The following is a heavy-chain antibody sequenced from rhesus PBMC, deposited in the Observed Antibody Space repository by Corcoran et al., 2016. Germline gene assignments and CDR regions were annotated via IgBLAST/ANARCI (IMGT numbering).Heavy chain of an antibody. CDR3: ARGGSYYDDHYFDY. Sequence: QLQLQESGPGLVKPSETLSVTCAVSGGSISSSYWSWIRQAPGKGLAWIGYIYGSGSSTNYNPSLKSRVTLSVDTSKNQLALKLSAVTAADTAVYYCARGGSYYDDHYFDYWGQGVLVTVSS. D-gene: IGHD3-16*01. CDR2: IYGSGSST. V-gene: IGHV4-169*01. J-gene: IGHJ4*01. CDR1: GGSISSSY.